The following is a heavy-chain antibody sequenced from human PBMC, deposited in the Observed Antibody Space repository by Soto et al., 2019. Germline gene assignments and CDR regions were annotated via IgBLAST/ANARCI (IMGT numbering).Heavy chain of an antibody. V-gene: IGHV4-30-4*01. CDR1: GGSISSGEYY. J-gene: IGHJ6*02. CDR2: IYYSGTT. Sequence: SETLSLTCTVSGGSISSGEYYWSWIRQPPGEGMEWIGDIYYSGTTYNNPSLKSRVTISVDTSNNQSSLKLSSVTAADTAVYYCARDGGFCTNGVCPVYYYYGMDVWGQGTTVTVSS. CDR3: ARDGGFCTNGVCPVYYYYGMDV. D-gene: IGHD2-8*01.